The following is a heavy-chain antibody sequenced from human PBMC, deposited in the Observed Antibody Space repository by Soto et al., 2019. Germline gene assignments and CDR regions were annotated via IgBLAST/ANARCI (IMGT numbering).Heavy chain of an antibody. CDR3: AAVHDYGGPYPEGAFDI. J-gene: IGHJ3*02. Sequence: GGSLRLSCAASGFTFSSYAMSWVRQAPGKGLEWVSAISGSGGSTYYADSVKGRFTISRDNSKNTLYLQMNSLRAEDTAVYYCAAVHDYGGPYPEGAFDIWGQGTMVTVSS. D-gene: IGHD4-17*01. V-gene: IGHV3-23*01. CDR2: ISGSGGST. CDR1: GFTFSSYA.